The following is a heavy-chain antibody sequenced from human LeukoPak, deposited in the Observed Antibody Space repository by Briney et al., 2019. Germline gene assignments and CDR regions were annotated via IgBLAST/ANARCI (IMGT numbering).Heavy chain of an antibody. V-gene: IGHV3-23*01. D-gene: IGHD3-22*01. CDR2: ISRSGEST. CDR3: ARDKYYYDSSGGGYYFDY. CDR1: GFTFSGFA. Sequence: GGSLRLSCAASGFTFSGFAMSWIRQAPGKGLEWVSSISRSGESTFYADSVRGRFTISRDNSKNTLYLQMNSLRAEDTAVYYCARDKYYYDSSGGGYYFDYWGQGTLVTVSS. J-gene: IGHJ4*02.